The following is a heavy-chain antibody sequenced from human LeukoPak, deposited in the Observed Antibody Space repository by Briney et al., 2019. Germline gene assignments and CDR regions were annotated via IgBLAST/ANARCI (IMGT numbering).Heavy chain of an antibody. CDR1: GFTFSSYA. D-gene: IGHD3-9*01. Sequence: GGSLRLSCAASGFTFSSYAMSWVRQAPGKGLEWVSAISDAGGYTYYADSVKGRFTISRDNSKNTLYLQMNSLRAEDTAVYYCAKETYYGILTGSPPHDYWGQGTLVTVSS. V-gene: IGHV3-23*01. CDR2: ISDAGGYT. CDR3: AKETYYGILTGSPPHDY. J-gene: IGHJ4*02.